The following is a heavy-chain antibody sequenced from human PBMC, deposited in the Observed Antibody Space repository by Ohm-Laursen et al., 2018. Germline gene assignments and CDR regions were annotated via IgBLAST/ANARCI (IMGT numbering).Heavy chain of an antibody. CDR1: GFTFSSYW. Sequence: GSLRLSCAASGFTFSSYWMSWVRRAPGKGLEWVANIKQDGSEKNYVDSVKGRFTITRDNAKNSLYLQMNSLRVEDTAVYYCARPKSRRAFDVWGQGTMVTVSS. D-gene: IGHD2-2*01. V-gene: IGHV3-7*01. CDR3: ARPKSRRAFDV. J-gene: IGHJ3*01. CDR2: IKQDGSEK.